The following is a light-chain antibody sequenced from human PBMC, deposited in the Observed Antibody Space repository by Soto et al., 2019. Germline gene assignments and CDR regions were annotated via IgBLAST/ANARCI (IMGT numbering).Light chain of an antibody. CDR1: QNVDSNY. J-gene: IGKJ4*01. V-gene: IGKV3-20*01. Sequence: EIGLTQSPGSLSFSPGERATLSSRASQNVDSNYLAWYQQKPGQAPRIIIFGASGRATGIPDRFSGSGSGTDFTLTISRLEPEDFAVYYCQQYGSSPPVTFGGGTKVDIK. CDR3: QQYGSSPPVT. CDR2: GAS.